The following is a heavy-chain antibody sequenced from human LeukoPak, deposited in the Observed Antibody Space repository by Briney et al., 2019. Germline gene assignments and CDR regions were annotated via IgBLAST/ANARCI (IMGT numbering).Heavy chain of an antibody. D-gene: IGHD4-17*01. CDR1: GYTFTGYY. J-gene: IGHJ5*02. Sequence: ASVTVSCKDSGYTFTGYYMHWVRQAPGQGLEWMGWINPNSGGTNYAQKFQGRVTMTRDTSISTAYMELSRLRSDDTAVYYCARDLGYGDYLNWFDPWGQGTLVTVSS. V-gene: IGHV1-2*02. CDR3: ARDLGYGDYLNWFDP. CDR2: INPNSGGT.